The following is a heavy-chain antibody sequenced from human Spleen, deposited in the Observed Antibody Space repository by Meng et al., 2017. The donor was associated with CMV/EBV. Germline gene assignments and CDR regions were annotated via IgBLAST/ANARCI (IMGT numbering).Heavy chain of an antibody. CDR2: ISWNSGSI. CDR1: GFTFDDYA. Sequence: SLKISCAASGFTFDDYAMHWVRQAPGKGLEWVSGISWNSGSIGYADSVKGRFTISRDNAKNSLYLQMNSLRAEDTALYYCAKGTMVRVDYWGQGTLVTVSS. V-gene: IGHV3-9*01. CDR3: AKGTMVRVDY. J-gene: IGHJ4*02. D-gene: IGHD3-10*01.